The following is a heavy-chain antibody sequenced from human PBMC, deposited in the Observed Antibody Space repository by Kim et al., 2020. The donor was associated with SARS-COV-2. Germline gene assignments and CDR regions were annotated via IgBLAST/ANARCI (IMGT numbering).Heavy chain of an antibody. D-gene: IGHD6-13*01. CDR2: ISSSSSYI. CDR3: ARDLNSRTYYYYYGMDV. Sequence: GGSLRLSCAASGFTFSSYSMNWVRQAPGKGLEWVSSISSSSSYIYYADSVKGRFTISRDNAKNSLYLQMNSLRAEDTAVYYCARDLNSRTYYYYYGMDVWGQGTTVTVS. CDR1: GFTFSSYS. V-gene: IGHV3-21*01. J-gene: IGHJ6*02.